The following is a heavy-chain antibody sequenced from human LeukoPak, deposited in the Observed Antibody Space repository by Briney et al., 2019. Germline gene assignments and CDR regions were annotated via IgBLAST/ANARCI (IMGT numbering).Heavy chain of an antibody. V-gene: IGHV3-43D*03. J-gene: IGHJ4*02. CDR3: AKGRIVVVPAAIGY. Sequence: GGSLRLSCAASGFTFDDHAMHWVCQAPGKGLEWVSLISWDGNSTYYADSVKGRFTISRDNSKNTLYLQMNSLRAEDTAVYYCAKGRIVVVPAAIGYWGQGTLVTVSS. CDR1: GFTFDDHA. CDR2: ISWDGNST. D-gene: IGHD2-2*01.